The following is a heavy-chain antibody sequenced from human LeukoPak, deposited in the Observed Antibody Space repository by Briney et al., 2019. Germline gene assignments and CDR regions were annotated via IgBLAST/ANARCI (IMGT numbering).Heavy chain of an antibody. V-gene: IGHV4-4*07. J-gene: IGHJ3*02. CDR1: GGSISSYY. D-gene: IGHD3-22*01. Sequence: PSETLSLTCTVSGGSISSYYWSWIRQPAGKGLEWIGRIYTSGSTNYNPSLKSRVTMSVDTSKNQFSLKLSSVTAADTAVYYCASYNSDYYDSSYDAFDIWGQGTMVTVSS. CDR3: ASYNSDYYDSSYDAFDI. CDR2: IYTSGST.